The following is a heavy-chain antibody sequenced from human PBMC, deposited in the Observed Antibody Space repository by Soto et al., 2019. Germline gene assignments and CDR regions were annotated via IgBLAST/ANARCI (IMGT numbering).Heavy chain of an antibody. CDR3: ARGGGSGSYHLGLNDRRGSSAFDI. CDR2: IYYSGST. D-gene: IGHD3-10*01. V-gene: IGHV4-31*03. Sequence: QVQLQESGPGLVKPSQTLSLTCTVSGVSISSGGYYWSWIRQHQGTGLEWSGDIYYSGSTYYNPSLKSRVTISVDTSKNQFSLKLSSVTAADTAVYYCARGGGSGSYHLGLNDRRGSSAFDIWGQGTMVTVSS. CDR1: GVSISSGGYY. J-gene: IGHJ3*02.